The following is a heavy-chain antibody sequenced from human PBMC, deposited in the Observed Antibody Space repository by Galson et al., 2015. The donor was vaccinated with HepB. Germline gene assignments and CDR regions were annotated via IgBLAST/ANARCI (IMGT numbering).Heavy chain of an antibody. D-gene: IGHD2-21*01. CDR3: VKSDCGDIGCRNLVY. J-gene: IGHJ4*02. CDR1: GFTVSSNY. V-gene: IGHV3-66*01. CDR2: IYSGGST. Sequence: SLRLSCAASGFTVSSNYMSWVRQAPGKGLEWVSVIYSGGSTYYADSVKGRFTISRDNSKNTLYLQMSSLRPEDTAIYYCVKSDCGDIGCRNLVYWGRGTLVTVSS.